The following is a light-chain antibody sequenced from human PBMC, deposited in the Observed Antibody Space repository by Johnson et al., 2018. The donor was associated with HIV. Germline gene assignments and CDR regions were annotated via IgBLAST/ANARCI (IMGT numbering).Light chain of an antibody. Sequence: QSVLTQPPSVSAAPGQKVTISCSGSSSNIGSHYVSWYQQVPGTAPRLVIYDTIKRHSGIPDRFSGSKSGTSATLGITGLQTGDEADYYCGTWDSSLNAYVFGAATKVAAL. CDR2: DTI. J-gene: IGLJ1*01. V-gene: IGLV1-51*01. CDR1: SSNIGSHY. CDR3: GTWDSSLNAYV.